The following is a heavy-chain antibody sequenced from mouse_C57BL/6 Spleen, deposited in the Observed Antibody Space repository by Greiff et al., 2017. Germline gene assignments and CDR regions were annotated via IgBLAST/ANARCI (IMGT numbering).Heavy chain of an antibody. V-gene: IGHV3-6*01. CDR1: GYSITSGYY. D-gene: IGHD1-1*01. Sequence: EVQLVESGPGLVKPSQSLSLTCSVTGYSITSGYYWNWIRQFPGNKLEWMGYISYDGSNNYNPSLKNRISITRDTSKNQFFLKLNSVTTEDTATYYCARDYYGSRVDYFDYWGQGTTLTVSS. J-gene: IGHJ2*01. CDR3: ARDYYGSRVDYFDY. CDR2: ISYDGSN.